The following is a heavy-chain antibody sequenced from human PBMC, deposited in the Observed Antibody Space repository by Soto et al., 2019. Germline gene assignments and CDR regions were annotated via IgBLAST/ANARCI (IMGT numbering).Heavy chain of an antibody. V-gene: IGHV1-69*02. D-gene: IGHD3-9*01. CDR2: IIPILGIA. CDR3: ARGYYDILTGYDYNWFDP. Sequence: SVKVSCKASGGTFSSYTISWVRQAPGQGLEWMGRIIPILGIANYAQKFQGRVTITADKSTSTAYMELSSLRSEDTAVYYCARGYYDILTGYDYNWFDPWGQGTLVTVSS. CDR1: GGTFSSYT. J-gene: IGHJ5*02.